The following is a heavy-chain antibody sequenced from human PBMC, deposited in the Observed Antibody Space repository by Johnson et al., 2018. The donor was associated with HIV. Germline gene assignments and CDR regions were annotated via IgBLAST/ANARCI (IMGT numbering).Heavy chain of an antibody. CDR3: YGYYDAFDI. J-gene: IGHJ3*02. V-gene: IGHV3-30-3*01. CDR1: GFSFSNYA. D-gene: IGHD3-10*01. CDR2: ISYDGGTT. Sequence: QVQLVESGGGVVQPERSLRLSCAASGFSFSNYAIHWVRQAPGKGLECVAAISYDGGTTYYSDSVKGRFTVSRDSSKNTLFLQMTSLRVEDTAVYYCYGYYDAFDIWGQGTMVSVSS.